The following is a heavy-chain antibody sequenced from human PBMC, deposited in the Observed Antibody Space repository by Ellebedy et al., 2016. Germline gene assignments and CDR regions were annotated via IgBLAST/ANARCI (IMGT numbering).Heavy chain of an antibody. CDR2: IYYSGST. CDR3: ARGEVVGAYWYFDL. Sequence: SETMSLTCTVSGGSISSNYWSWIRQPPGKGLEWIGYIYYSGSTNYNPSLKSRVIISVDTSKNQFSLKLSSVTAADTAVYYCARGEVVGAYWYFDLWGRGTLVTVSS. V-gene: IGHV4-59*01. CDR1: GGSISSNY. D-gene: IGHD2-15*01. J-gene: IGHJ2*01.